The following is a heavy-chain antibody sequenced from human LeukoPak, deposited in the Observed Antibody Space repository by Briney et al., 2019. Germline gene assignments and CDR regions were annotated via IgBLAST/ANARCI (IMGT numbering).Heavy chain of an antibody. J-gene: IGHJ4*02. V-gene: IGHV3-43D*04. D-gene: IGHD3-9*01. CDR2: ISWDGGST. CDR1: GFTFDDYA. CDR3: AKVLLRYFDWSPFDY. Sequence: GGSLRLSCAASGFTFDDYAMHWVRQAPGKGLEWVSLISWDGGSTYYADSVKGRFTISRDSSKNSLYLQMNSLRAEDTALYYCAKVLLRYFDWSPFDYRGQGTLVTVSS.